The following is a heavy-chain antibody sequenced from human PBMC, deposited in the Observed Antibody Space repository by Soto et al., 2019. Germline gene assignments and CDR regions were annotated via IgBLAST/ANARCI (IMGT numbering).Heavy chain of an antibody. Sequence: PGGSLRLSCAASGFIFTSYGMHWVRQAPGKGLEWMALILHDGSAEYYADSVKGRFTISRDNSKNTLYLQMNSLTAEDTAVYYCARSRGGYSFYLYYGMDGWGQGTSVTASS. CDR1: GFIFTSYG. CDR3: ARSRGGYSFYLYYGMDG. D-gene: IGHD5-12*01. J-gene: IGHJ6*02. V-gene: IGHV3-30*03. CDR2: ILHDGSAE.